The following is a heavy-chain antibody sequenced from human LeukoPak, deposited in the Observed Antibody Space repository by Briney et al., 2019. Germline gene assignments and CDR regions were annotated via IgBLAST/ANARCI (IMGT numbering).Heavy chain of an antibody. CDR3: ARAYSPTDYFDY. CDR1: GASISSGSFY. J-gene: IGHJ4*02. CDR2: SYSNGSY. V-gene: IGHV4-61*02. Sequence: SETLSLTCTVSGASISSGSFYWNWIRQPAGKGLEWVGRSYSNGSYNYNPSLKSRVTISVDTSKNQFSLKLTSVTATDTAVYYCARAYSPTDYFDYWGQGTLVTVSS. D-gene: IGHD6-13*01.